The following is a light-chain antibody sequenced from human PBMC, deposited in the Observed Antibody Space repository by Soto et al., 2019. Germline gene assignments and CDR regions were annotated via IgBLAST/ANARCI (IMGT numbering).Light chain of an antibody. J-gene: IGLJ2*01. Sequence: QSVLTQSSSASASLGSSVTLTCTLSSGHSTYIIAWHQQQPGKAPRYLMKLEGSGSYNQGSGIPDRFSGSISGADRYLTISNLKFEDQAYYSGETWDTNVELFGGGTKVTVL. V-gene: IGLV4-60*02. CDR2: LEGSGSY. CDR1: SGHSTYI. CDR3: ETWDTNVEL.